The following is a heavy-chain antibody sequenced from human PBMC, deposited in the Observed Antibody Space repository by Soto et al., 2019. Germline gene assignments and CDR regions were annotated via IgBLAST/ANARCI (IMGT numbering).Heavy chain of an antibody. CDR3: LDYWPNIDV. Sequence: GGSLRLSCVASGFTFSNAWVNWVRQVPGKGLEWVGRIASKAAGGTTVYASPVKGRFTISRDDSKNTVYLEMNSLETEDTAVYYCLDYWPNIDVWGQRTTVTVSS. CDR1: GFTFSNAW. V-gene: IGHV3-15*07. D-gene: IGHD2-8*02. CDR2: IASKAAGGTT. J-gene: IGHJ6*02.